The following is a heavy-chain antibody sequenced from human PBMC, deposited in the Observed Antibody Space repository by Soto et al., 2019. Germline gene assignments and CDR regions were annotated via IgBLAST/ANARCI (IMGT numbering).Heavy chain of an antibody. CDR3: ARARDSSSWYPPYYFDY. CDR1: GGSISSSNW. CDR2: IYHSGST. V-gene: IGHV4-4*02. D-gene: IGHD6-13*01. Sequence: LSLTCAVSGGSISSSNWWSWVRQPPGKGLEWIGEIYHSGSTNYNPSLKSRVTISVDKSKNQFSLKLSSVTAADTAVYYCARARDSSSWYPPYYFDYWGQGTLVTVSS. J-gene: IGHJ4*02.